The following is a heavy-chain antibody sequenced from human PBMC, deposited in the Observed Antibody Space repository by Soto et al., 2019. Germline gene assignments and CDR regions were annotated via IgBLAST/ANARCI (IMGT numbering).Heavy chain of an antibody. CDR3: ARGPRAPPPHDYGMDV. Sequence: EVQLLESGGGLVQPGGSLRLSCAASGFTFSSHVMNWVRQAPGKGLEWVAAISGGGGTTFYGDSVEGRFTMSRDNSKNTLFLQMNSLRAEDTAVYYCARGPRAPPPHDYGMDVWGHWSTVTVSS. J-gene: IGHJ6*02. V-gene: IGHV3-23*01. CDR1: GFTFSSHV. CDR2: ISGGGGTT.